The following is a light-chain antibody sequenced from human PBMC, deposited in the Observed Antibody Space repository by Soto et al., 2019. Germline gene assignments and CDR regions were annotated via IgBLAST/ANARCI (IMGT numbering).Light chain of an antibody. J-gene: IGLJ3*02. Sequence: QSALTQPASVSGSPGQSITLSCAGTTNDIGSYNYVSWFQQHPGEAPKLIIFEVTHRPSGISTRFSGSKSGNTASLTISDLQAEDEAVYYCSSYKFSTTLRVFGGGTQLTVL. CDR1: TNDIGSYNY. V-gene: IGLV2-14*01. CDR2: EVT. CDR3: SSYKFSTTLRV.